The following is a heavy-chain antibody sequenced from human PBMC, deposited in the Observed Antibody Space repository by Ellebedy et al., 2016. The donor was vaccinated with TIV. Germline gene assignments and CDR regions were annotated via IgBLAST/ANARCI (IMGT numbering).Heavy chain of an antibody. V-gene: IGHV1-69*04. Sequence: SVKVSXXASGYTFTSYGISWVRQAPGQGLEWMGRIIPILGIANYAQKFQGRVTITADKSTSTAYMELSSLRSEDTAVYYCGVPYDSKAFDPWGQGTLVTVSS. D-gene: IGHD3-22*01. CDR2: IIPILGIA. J-gene: IGHJ5*02. CDR1: GYTFTSYG. CDR3: GVPYDSKAFDP.